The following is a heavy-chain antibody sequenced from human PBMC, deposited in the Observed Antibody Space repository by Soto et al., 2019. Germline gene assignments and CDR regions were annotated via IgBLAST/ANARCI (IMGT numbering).Heavy chain of an antibody. Sequence: ESGGGLVQPGGSLRLSCAASGFTFSSYAMSWVRQAPGKGLEWVSAISGSGGSTYYADSVKGRFTISRDNSKNTLYLQMNSLRAEDTAVYYCAKDRVSIVGASGWFDPWGQGTLVTVSS. V-gene: IGHV3-23*01. J-gene: IGHJ5*02. CDR1: GFTFSSYA. CDR3: AKDRVSIVGASGWFDP. CDR2: ISGSGGST. D-gene: IGHD1-26*01.